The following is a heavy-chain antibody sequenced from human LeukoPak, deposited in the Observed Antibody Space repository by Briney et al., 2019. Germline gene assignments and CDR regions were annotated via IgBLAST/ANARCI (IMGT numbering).Heavy chain of an antibody. J-gene: IGHJ6*03. CDR3: ARDREMATGYYYYYMDV. D-gene: IGHD5-24*01. Sequence: GGSLRLSGAASGFTVSSNEMSWVRQAPGKGLEWVSSISDGSTYYADSRKGRFTISRDNSKNTLHLQMNSLRAEDTAVYYCARDREMATGYYYYYMDVWGKGTTVTVSS. CDR1: GFTVSSNE. V-gene: IGHV3-38-3*01. CDR2: ISDGST.